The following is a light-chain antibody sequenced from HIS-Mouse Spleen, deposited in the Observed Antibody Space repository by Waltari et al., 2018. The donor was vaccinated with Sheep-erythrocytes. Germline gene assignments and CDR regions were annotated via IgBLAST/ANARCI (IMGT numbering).Light chain of an antibody. CDR2: EGS. CDR1: SLDVGSYNL. Sequence: QSALTQPASVSGSPGQSITIYCPGTSLDVGSYNLVSWYPPHPGKAPKLMIYEGSKRPSGVSNSFSGSKSGNTASLTISGLQAEDEADYYCCSYAGSSTPWVFGGGTKLTVL. CDR3: CSYAGSSTPWV. V-gene: IGLV2-23*01. J-gene: IGLJ3*02.